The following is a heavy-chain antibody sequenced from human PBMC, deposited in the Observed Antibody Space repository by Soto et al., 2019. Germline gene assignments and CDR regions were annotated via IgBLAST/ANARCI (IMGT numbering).Heavy chain of an antibody. V-gene: IGHV1-46*01. J-gene: IGHJ6*02. CDR2: INPSGGST. D-gene: IGHD5-12*01. CDR1: GYTFTSYY. Sequence: QVQLVQSGAEVKKPGASVKVSCKASGYTFTSYYMHWVRQAPGQGLEWMGIINPSGGSTSYAQKFRGGVTRPRDTSTGTVYMELGSLRSEDTAVYYWARAGYSGYVKSGRNYYYVMDVWGQGTTVTVSS. CDR3: ARAGYSGYVKSGRNYYYVMDV.